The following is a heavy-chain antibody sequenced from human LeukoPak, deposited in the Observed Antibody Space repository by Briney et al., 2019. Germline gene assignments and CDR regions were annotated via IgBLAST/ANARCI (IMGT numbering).Heavy chain of an antibody. CDR3: ARDVGGGDTFDY. CDR2: ISAYNGNT. D-gene: IGHD2-21*02. CDR1: GYTFTSYG. Sequence: ASVKVSCKASGYTFTSYGISWVRQAPGQGLEWMGWISAYNGNTNYAQKLQGRVTMTTDTSTSTAYMELRSLRSEDTAVYFCARDVGGGDTFDYWGQGTLVTVSS. J-gene: IGHJ4*02. V-gene: IGHV1-18*01.